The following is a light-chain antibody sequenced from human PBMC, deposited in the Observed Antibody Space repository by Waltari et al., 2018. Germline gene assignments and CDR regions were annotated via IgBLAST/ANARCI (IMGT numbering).Light chain of an antibody. CDR2: AAS. J-gene: IGKJ1*01. Sequence: AILMTQSPATASVSAGERVTLSCRASQGVRNDLGWYQQKPGQAPKLLLYAASILQSGVPSRFSGSGSGTDFTLTISSLQPEDFAAYYCQQYYNCPRTFGQGAKVEIK. V-gene: IGKV1-6*01. CDR3: QQYYNCPRT. CDR1: QGVRND.